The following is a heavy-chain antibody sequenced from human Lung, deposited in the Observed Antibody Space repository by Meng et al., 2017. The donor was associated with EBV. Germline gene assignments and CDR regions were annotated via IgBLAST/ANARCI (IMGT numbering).Heavy chain of an antibody. V-gene: IGHV4-34*01. Sequence: QVHLQQWVAGLLQPSDTRSPTCAGHGGSFSCYYGSWIRQPPRKGLEWIGEINHSGSTNYNPSLKSRVTISVDTSKNQFSLKLSSVTAADTAVYYCATSFSYYDSRWEANWFDPWGQGTLVTVSS. J-gene: IGHJ5*02. CDR3: ATSFSYYDSRWEANWFDP. CDR1: GGSFSCYY. D-gene: IGHD3-3*01. CDR2: INHSGST.